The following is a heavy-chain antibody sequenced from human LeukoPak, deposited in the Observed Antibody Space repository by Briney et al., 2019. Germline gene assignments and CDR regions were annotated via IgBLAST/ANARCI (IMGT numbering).Heavy chain of an antibody. CDR1: GGTFSSYA. D-gene: IGHD4-17*01. CDR2: IIPIFGTA. CDR3: ARERHPTDYGDSKSYYYYGMDV. Sequence: ASVKVSCTASGGTFSSYAISWVRQAPGQGLEWMGGIIPIFGTANYAQKFQGRVTITADESTSTAYMELSRLRSEDTAVYYCARERHPTDYGDSKSYYYYGMDVWGQGTTVTVSS. J-gene: IGHJ6*02. V-gene: IGHV1-69*13.